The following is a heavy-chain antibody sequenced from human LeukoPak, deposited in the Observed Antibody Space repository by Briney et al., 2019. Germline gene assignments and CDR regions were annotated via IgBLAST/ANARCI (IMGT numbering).Heavy chain of an antibody. CDR1: GGTFSSYA. D-gene: IGHD2-2*02. J-gene: IGHJ5*02. CDR2: IIPILGIA. V-gene: IGHV1-69*04. CDR3: ARVGYCSSTSCYTGGFDWFDP. Sequence: GASVKVSCKASGGTFSSYAISWVRQAPGQGLEWMGRIIPILGIANYAQKFQGRVTITADKSTSTAYMELSSLRSEDTAVYCCARVGYCSSTSCYTGGFDWFDPWGQGTLVTVSS.